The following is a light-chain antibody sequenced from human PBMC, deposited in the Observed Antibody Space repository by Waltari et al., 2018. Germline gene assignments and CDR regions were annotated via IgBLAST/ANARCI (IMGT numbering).Light chain of an antibody. CDR1: TRDIVGYNY. J-gene: IGLJ3*02. Sequence: QSALTQPASVSASPGQSITISCTGTTRDIVGYNYVSWYHHHPGKAPKLLICDVNEWPPGVSDRFSGSKSGNTASLTISGLQAEDEADYYCSSYTSSSTWVFGGGTKLTVL. CDR2: DVN. CDR3: SSYTSSSTWV. V-gene: IGLV2-14*03.